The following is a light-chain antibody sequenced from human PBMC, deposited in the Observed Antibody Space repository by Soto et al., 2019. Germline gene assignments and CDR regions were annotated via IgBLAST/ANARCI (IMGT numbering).Light chain of an antibody. CDR1: QGIRND. Sequence: AIHRTQSPSSLSASVGDRGTVTCRASQGIRNDLGWYQQKPGKAPKLLIHAASSLQSGVPSRFSGSGSGTNFTLTISSLQAEDVAVYYCHQYYSTPRTFGHGTKVDIK. CDR3: HQYYSTPRT. V-gene: IGKV1-6*01. CDR2: AAS. J-gene: IGKJ1*01.